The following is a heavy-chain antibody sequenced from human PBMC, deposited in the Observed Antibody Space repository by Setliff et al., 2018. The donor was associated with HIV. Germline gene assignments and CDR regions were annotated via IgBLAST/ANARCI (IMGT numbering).Heavy chain of an antibody. D-gene: IGHD3-22*01. Sequence: ASVKVSCKASGYTFTSYDINWVRQAAGQGLEWMGYFDPQDGKTIYAQKFQGRVTMTEDTSTYTAYMELSSLRSEDTAVYYCARGATYYYDSSGYYSLLADAFDIWGQGTMVTVSS. CDR3: ARGATYYYDSSGYYSLLADAFDI. V-gene: IGHV1-8*02. CDR2: FDPQDGKT. J-gene: IGHJ3*02. CDR1: GYTFTSYD.